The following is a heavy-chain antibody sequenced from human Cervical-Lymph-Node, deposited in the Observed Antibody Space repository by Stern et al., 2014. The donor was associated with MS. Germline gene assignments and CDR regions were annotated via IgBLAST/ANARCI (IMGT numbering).Heavy chain of an antibody. V-gene: IGHV4-39*01. J-gene: IGHJ4*02. Sequence: QVQLQESGPGLVKPSETLSLTCVVSGDSISSYTHYWAWIRQPPGKGLEWIGSVYYSGATYYNPSLKSPVTISVDTPKTHSPLGLTSVTAADTAVYYCAKHACTGAACPFDLWGQGTLVTVSS. CDR2: VYYSGAT. D-gene: IGHD2-8*02. CDR1: GDSISSYTHY. CDR3: AKHACTGAACPFDL.